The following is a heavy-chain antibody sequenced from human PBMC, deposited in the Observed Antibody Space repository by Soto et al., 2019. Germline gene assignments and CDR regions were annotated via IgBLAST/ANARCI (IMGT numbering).Heavy chain of an antibody. Sequence: ASVKVSCKASVYTFTIYGIICVRQAPGQGLEWMGWISAYNGNTNYAQKLQGRVTMTTDTSTSTAYMELRSLRSDDTAVYYCEREKSYGLGGAFDIWGQGTMVT. CDR1: VYTFTIYG. J-gene: IGHJ3*02. D-gene: IGHD3-10*01. V-gene: IGHV1-18*01. CDR3: EREKSYGLGGAFDI. CDR2: ISAYNGNT.